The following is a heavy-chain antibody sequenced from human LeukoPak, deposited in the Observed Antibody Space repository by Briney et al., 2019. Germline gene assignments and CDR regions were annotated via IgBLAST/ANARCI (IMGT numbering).Heavy chain of an antibody. Sequence: PSETLSLTCDVYSGSFSGNYWSWIRQPPGKGLEWIGEINHSGSTNYNPSLKSRVTLSVDTSKNQVSLKLTSVSAADTAVYYCALRNGHSSSSGDYWGQGTLSPSPQ. V-gene: IGHV4-34*01. D-gene: IGHD6-6*01. CDR2: INHSGST. J-gene: IGHJ4*02. CDR3: ALRNGHSSSSGDY. CDR1: SGSFSGNY.